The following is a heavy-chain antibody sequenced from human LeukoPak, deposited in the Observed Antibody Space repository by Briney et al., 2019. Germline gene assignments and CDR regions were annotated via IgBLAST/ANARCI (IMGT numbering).Heavy chain of an antibody. CDR2: INHSGST. CDR3: ARVTPNYYGSGSYFY. D-gene: IGHD3-10*01. V-gene: IGHV4-34*01. J-gene: IGHJ4*02. Sequence: SETLSLTCAVYGGSFSGCYWSWIRQPPGKGLEWIGEINHSGSTNYNPSLKSRVTISVDTSKNQFSLKLSSVTAADTAVYYCARVTPNYYGSGSYFYWGQGTLVTVSS. CDR1: GGSFSGCY.